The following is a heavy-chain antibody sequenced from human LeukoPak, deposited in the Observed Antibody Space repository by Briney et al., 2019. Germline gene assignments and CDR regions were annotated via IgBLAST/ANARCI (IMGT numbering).Heavy chain of an antibody. CDR1: GYTFTGYY. CDR2: INPNSGGT. CDR3: AREYSSHYYDSKGFY. D-gene: IGHD3-22*01. Sequence: ASVKVSCKASGYTFTGYYMHWVRQAPGQGLEWMGWINPNSGGTNYAQKFQGRVTMTRDTSISTAYMELSRLRSDDTAVYYCAREYSSHYYDSKGFYWGQGTLVTVSS. V-gene: IGHV1-2*02. J-gene: IGHJ4*02.